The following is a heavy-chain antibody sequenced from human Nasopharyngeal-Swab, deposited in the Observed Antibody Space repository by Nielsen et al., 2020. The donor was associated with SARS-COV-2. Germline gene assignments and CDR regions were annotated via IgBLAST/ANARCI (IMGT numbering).Heavy chain of an antibody. Sequence: VRQMPGKGLEWMGLIYPGDSDTRYSPSFQGQVTISADKTINTAYLQWSSLKASDTAIYHCARREDNSGSYRSEYFQFWGQGTLVTVSS. D-gene: IGHD6-19*01. CDR2: IYPGDSDT. V-gene: IGHV5-51*01. J-gene: IGHJ1*01. CDR3: ARREDNSGSYRSEYFQF.